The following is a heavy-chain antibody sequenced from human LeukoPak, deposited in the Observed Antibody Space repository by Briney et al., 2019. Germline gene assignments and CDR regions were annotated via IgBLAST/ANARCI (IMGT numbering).Heavy chain of an antibody. V-gene: IGHV3-21*01. Sequence: PGGSLRLSCAASGFTFSSYSMNWVRQAPGKGLEWVSSISSSSSYIYYADSVKGRFTISRDNAKNSLYLQMNSLRAEDTAVYYCARATGGSYSDAFDIWGQGTMVTVSS. CDR1: GFTFSSYS. D-gene: IGHD1-26*01. CDR3: ARATGGSYSDAFDI. CDR2: ISSSSSYI. J-gene: IGHJ3*02.